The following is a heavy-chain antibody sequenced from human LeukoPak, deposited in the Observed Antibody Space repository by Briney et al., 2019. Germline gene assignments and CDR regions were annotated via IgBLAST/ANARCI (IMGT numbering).Heavy chain of an antibody. CDR1: GFTFSSYW. D-gene: IGHD2-8*01. Sequence: GGSLRLSCAASGFTFSSYWMSWVRQAPGKGLEWVANIKQDGSEAVYVDSVRGRFTISRDNAKNSLYLQMYSLRVEDTAMYYCSNGIYDKSYWGQGTLVTVSS. CDR3: SNGIYDKSY. J-gene: IGHJ4*02. V-gene: IGHV3-7*01. CDR2: IKQDGSEA.